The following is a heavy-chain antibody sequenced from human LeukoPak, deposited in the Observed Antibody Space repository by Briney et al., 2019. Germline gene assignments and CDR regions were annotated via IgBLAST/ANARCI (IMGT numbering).Heavy chain of an antibody. V-gene: IGHV3-15*01. CDR1: GFTFSNAW. CDR3: TPGRRGLRGTN. D-gene: IGHD4-17*01. J-gene: IGHJ4*02. CDR2: IKSKTDGGTT. Sequence: GGSLRLSCAASGFTFSNAWMSWVRQAPGKGLEWGGRIKSKTDGGTTDYAAPVKGRFTISRDDSKNTLYLQMNSLKTEDTAVYYCTPGRRGLRGTNWGQGTLVTVSS.